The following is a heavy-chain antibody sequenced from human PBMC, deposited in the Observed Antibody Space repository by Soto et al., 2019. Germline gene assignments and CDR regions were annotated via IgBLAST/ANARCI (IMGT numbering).Heavy chain of an antibody. CDR1: GFTFSSYS. J-gene: IGHJ6*02. CDR3: ARDRAWIHQHPSGTYYYYYGMDV. CDR2: ISSSSSYI. V-gene: IGHV3-21*01. D-gene: IGHD5-18*01. Sequence: EVQLVESGGGLVKPGGSLRLSCAASGFTFSSYSMNWVRQAPGKGLEWVSSISSSSSYIYYADSVKGRFTISRDNAKNTLYLQMNSLRADDTAVYYCARDRAWIHQHPSGTYYYYYGMDVWGQGTTVTVSS.